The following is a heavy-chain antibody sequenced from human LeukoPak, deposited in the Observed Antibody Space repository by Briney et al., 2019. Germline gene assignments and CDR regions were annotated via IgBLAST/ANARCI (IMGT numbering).Heavy chain of an antibody. CDR2: VHSSGST. CDR1: GGSISNNF. Sequence: SETLSLTCTVSGGSISNNFWVWIRQPPGKGLEWIGYVHSSGSTKYSPSLNNRVTISVDTSKNQFSLMMNSVTAADTAVYYCARASDSSGRYSGGHIWGQGTMVTVSS. J-gene: IGHJ3*02. D-gene: IGHD6-19*01. CDR3: ARASDSSGRYSGGHI. V-gene: IGHV4-59*01.